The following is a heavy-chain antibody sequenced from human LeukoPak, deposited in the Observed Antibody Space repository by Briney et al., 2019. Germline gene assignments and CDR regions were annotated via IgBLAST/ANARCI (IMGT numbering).Heavy chain of an antibody. Sequence: ASVKVSCKASGYTFTGYYMHWVRQAPGQGLEWMGWINPNSGGTNYAQKFQGRVTMTRDTSISTAYMELSRLRSDDTAVYYCARDQGSSWSRGSWFDPWGQGTLVTVSS. CDR3: ARDQGSSWSRGSWFDP. D-gene: IGHD6-13*01. J-gene: IGHJ5*02. V-gene: IGHV1-2*02. CDR2: INPNSGGT. CDR1: GYTFTGYY.